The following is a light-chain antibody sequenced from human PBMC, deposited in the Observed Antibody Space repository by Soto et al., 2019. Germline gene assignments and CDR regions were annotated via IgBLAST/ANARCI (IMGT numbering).Light chain of an antibody. V-gene: IGKV4-1*01. CDR3: QQYYSTRT. Sequence: DIVMTQSPDSLAVSLGERATINCKSSQSVLYSSNNKNYLAWYQQKPGQPPKLLIYWASTRESGVPDRFSGSGSGTDFTLTISSLQAEDVAVYYCQQYYSTRTFGGGTKLEIK. CDR1: QSVLYSSNNKNY. CDR2: WAS. J-gene: IGKJ4*02.